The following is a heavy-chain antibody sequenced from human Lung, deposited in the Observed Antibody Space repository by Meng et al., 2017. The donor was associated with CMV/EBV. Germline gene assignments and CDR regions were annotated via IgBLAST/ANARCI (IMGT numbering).Heavy chain of an antibody. V-gene: IGHV3-30*02. J-gene: IGHJ6*02. CDR1: GFTFSSYG. Sequence: SXAASGFTFSSYGMHWVRQAPGKGLEWVAFIRYDGSNKYYADSVKGRFTISRDNSKNTLYLQMNSLRAEDTAVYYCASQDIVVVPAAIRNYYYYGMDVWGQGTTVXVSS. CDR3: ASQDIVVVPAAIRNYYYYGMDV. CDR2: IRYDGSNK. D-gene: IGHD2-2*02.